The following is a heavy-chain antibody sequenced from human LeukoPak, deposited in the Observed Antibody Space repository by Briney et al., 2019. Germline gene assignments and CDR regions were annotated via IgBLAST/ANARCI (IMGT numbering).Heavy chain of an antibody. CDR2: ISYDGSNK. J-gene: IGHJ4*02. CDR1: GFTFSSYG. Sequence: GGSLRLSCAASGFTFSSYGMHWVRQAPGKGLKWVAVISYDGSNKYYADSVKGRFTISRDNSKNTLYLQMNSLRAEDTTVYYCAKDQQGFDYWGRGTLVTVSS. D-gene: IGHD6-13*01. V-gene: IGHV3-30*18. CDR3: AKDQQGFDY.